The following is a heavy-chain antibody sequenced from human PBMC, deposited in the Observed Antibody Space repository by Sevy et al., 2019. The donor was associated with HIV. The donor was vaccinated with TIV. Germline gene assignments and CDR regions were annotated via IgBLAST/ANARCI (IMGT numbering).Heavy chain of an antibody. CDR3: VADYSAGWAVGS. J-gene: IGHJ5*02. Sequence: GGSLRLSCAASGFPFSYYWMHWVRQAPGKGLEWVATINQDESTKFYVDSMKGRFTVSRDNAKKSLYLLMNSLRAEETSIFYCVADYSAGWAVGSWGQGTLVTVSS. D-gene: IGHD6-19*01. CDR1: GFPFSYYW. V-gene: IGHV3-7*03. CDR2: INQDESTK.